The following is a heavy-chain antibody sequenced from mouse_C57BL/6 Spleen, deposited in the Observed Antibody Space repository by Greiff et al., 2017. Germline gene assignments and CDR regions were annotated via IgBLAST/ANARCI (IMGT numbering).Heavy chain of an antibody. J-gene: IGHJ3*01. CDR1: GYTFTSYW. CDR2: IHPSVSDT. V-gene: IGHV1-74*01. D-gene: IGHD4-1*01. Sequence: QVQLHQPGAELLKPGASVKVSCQASGYTFTSYWMHLLKHRPGHCLDWIGRIHPSVSDTNYNQKFKGKATLTVDKSSSTAYMQLSSLTSEDSAVYYCAIGLGVFAYWGQGTLVTVSA. CDR3: AIGLGVFAY.